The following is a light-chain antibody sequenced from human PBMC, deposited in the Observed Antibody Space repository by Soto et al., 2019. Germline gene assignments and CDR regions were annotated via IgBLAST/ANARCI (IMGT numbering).Light chain of an antibody. CDR3: AAWEGSLNGVL. V-gene: IGLV1-44*01. CDR1: SSNIGSNL. Sequence: QSVLTQPPSTSGTPGQRVTISCSGSSSNIGSNLVYCYQLVPGTSPKLLIYGNEERPPGVPGRFSGSKSGTSASLAISGLQSEDEADDYCAAWEGSLNGVLFGGGTKLTVL. CDR2: GNE. J-gene: IGLJ2*01.